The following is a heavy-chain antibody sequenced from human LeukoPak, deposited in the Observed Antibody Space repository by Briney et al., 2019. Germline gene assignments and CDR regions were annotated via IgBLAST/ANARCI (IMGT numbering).Heavy chain of an antibody. J-gene: IGHJ2*01. V-gene: IGHV1-69*05. CDR1: GGTFSSYA. Sequence: SVRVSCKASGGTFSSYAISWVRQAPGQGLEWMGRIIPIFGTANYAQKFQGRVTITTDESTSTAYMELSSLRSEDTAVYYCARVGGNTYWYFDLWGRGTLVTVSS. CDR3: ARVGGNTYWYFDL. D-gene: IGHD4-23*01. CDR2: IIPIFGTA.